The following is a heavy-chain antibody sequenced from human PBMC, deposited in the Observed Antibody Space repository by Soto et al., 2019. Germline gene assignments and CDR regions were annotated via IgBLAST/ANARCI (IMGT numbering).Heavy chain of an antibody. CDR2: IIPIFGTA. CDR1: GGTFSSYA. Sequence: GASVKVSCKASGGTFSSYAISWVRQAPGQGLEWMGGIIPIFGTANYAQKFQGRVTITADESTSTAYMELSSLRPEDTAVYYCARGAYYYDSSGYYYYYYGMDVWGQGTTVTVSS. D-gene: IGHD3-22*01. V-gene: IGHV1-69*13. J-gene: IGHJ6*02. CDR3: ARGAYYYDSSGYYYYYYGMDV.